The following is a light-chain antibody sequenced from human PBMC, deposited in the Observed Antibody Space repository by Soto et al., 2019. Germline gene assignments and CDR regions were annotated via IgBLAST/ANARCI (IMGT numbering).Light chain of an antibody. J-gene: IGKJ4*01. V-gene: IGKV3-20*01. CDR3: QQFVNSPRTLT. Sequence: VLTQSPGTLSLSPGERATLSCRASQTVRNNYLAWYQQKPGQAPRLLIYEASSRATGIPDRFSGGVSGTDFTLTISRLEPEDFALYYCQQFVNSPRTLTFGGGTKVDIK. CDR2: EAS. CDR1: QTVRNNY.